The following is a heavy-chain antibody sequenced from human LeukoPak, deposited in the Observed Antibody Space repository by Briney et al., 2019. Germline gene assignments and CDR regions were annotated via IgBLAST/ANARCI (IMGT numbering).Heavy chain of an antibody. CDR3: ARVTYGSGSYYYYYYGMDV. Sequence: ASVKVSCKASGYTFTSYGISWVRQAPGQGPEWMGWISAYNGNTNYAQKLQGRVTMTTDTSTSTAYMELRSLRSDDTAVYYCARVTYGSGSYYYYYYGMDVWGQGTTVTVSS. V-gene: IGHV1-18*01. CDR2: ISAYNGNT. J-gene: IGHJ6*02. CDR1: GYTFTSYG. D-gene: IGHD3-10*01.